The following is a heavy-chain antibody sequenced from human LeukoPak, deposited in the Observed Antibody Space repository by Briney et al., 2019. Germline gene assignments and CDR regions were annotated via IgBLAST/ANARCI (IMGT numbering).Heavy chain of an antibody. CDR2: INPNSGGT. J-gene: IGHJ6*02. D-gene: IGHD6-6*01. CDR1: GYTFTGYY. V-gene: IGHV1-2*02. Sequence: ASVKVSCKASGYTFTGYYMHWVRQAPGQGLEWMGWINPNSGGTNYAQTFQGRVTMTRDTSISTAYMELSRLRSDDTAVYYCARALTSSIAAPSSGAYYYYGMDVWGQGTTVTVSS. CDR3: ARALTSSIAAPSSGAYYYYGMDV.